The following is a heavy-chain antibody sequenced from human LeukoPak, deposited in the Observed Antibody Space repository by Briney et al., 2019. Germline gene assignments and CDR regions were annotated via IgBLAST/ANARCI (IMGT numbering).Heavy chain of an antibody. Sequence: GGSLRLSCAASGFTFSSYWMNWVRQAPGKGLVWVSRIASDGSSTTYADSVKGRFTISRDNAKNSLYLQMDSLRTEDTALYYCVKSGGYATAIRYFDLWGRGTLVTVSS. CDR1: GFTFSSYW. J-gene: IGHJ2*01. CDR3: VKSGGYATAIRYFDL. CDR2: IASDGSST. V-gene: IGHV3-74*01. D-gene: IGHD2-21*02.